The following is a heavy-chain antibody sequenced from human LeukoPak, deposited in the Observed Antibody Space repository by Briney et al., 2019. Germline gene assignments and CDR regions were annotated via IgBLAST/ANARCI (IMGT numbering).Heavy chain of an antibody. V-gene: IGHV1-8*03. CDR3: ARGGKEQLVRGLDY. D-gene: IGHD6-6*01. J-gene: IGHJ4*02. Sequence: ASVKVSCKASGYTFTSYDINWVRQATGQGLEWMGWMNPNSGNTGYAQKFQGRVTITRNTSISTAYMELSSLRSEDTAVYYCARGGKEQLVRGLDYWGQGTLVTVSS. CDR2: MNPNSGNT. CDR1: GYTFTSYD.